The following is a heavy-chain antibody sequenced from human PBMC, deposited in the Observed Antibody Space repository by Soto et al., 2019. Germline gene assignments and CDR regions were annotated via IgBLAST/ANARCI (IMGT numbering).Heavy chain of an antibody. V-gene: IGHV5-10-1*01. CDR3: ARRCTNGVCYSDYYNGMDV. J-gene: IGHJ6*02. CDR1: GYSFTSYW. CDR2: IDPSDSQT. Sequence: GASLKISCKGSGYSFTSYWITWVRQMPGKGLEWMGRIDPSDSQTNYSPSFQGHVTISADKSISTAYLQWSSLKASDTAMYYCARRCTNGVCYSDYYNGMDVWGQGTTVTVSS. D-gene: IGHD2-8*01.